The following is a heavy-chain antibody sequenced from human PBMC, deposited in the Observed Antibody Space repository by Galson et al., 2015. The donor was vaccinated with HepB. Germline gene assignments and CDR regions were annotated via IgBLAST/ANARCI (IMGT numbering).Heavy chain of an antibody. Sequence: SVKVSCKASGGTFSSYDLSWVRQAPGQGLEWMGGIIPIFGTANYAQKFQGRVTITADESTRTAHMELSSLRSEDTAVYYCARSPANLRQGGRFDYWGQGTLVTVSS. J-gene: IGHJ4*02. CDR3: ARSPANLRQGGRFDY. CDR1: GGTFSSYD. CDR2: IIPIFGTA. D-gene: IGHD5/OR15-5a*01. V-gene: IGHV1-69*13.